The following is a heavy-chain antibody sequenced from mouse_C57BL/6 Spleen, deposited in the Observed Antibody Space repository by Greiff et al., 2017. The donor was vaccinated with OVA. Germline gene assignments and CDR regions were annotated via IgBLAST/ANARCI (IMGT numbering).Heavy chain of an antibody. Sequence: QVQLQQPGAELVMPGASVKLSCKASGYTFTSYWMHWVKQRPGQGLEWIGEIDPSDSYTNSNQKFKGKSTLTVDKSSSTAYMQLSSLTSEDSAVYYCALYDYDAWFAYWGQGTLVTVSA. CDR1: GYTFTSYW. CDR3: ALYDYDAWFAY. J-gene: IGHJ3*01. CDR2: IDPSDSYT. D-gene: IGHD2-4*01. V-gene: IGHV1-69*01.